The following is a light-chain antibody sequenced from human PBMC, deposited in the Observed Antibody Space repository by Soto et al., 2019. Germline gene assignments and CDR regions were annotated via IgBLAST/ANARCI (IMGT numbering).Light chain of an antibody. CDR3: QQYFEWPPMT. V-gene: IGKV3-15*01. CDR1: ETVATN. Sequence: EVVMTQSPATLSVSPGERATLSCRASETVATNLAWYQQKPGQAPRLLISGASTRAAGISDRFRGSGSWTEFTLTSSSLRSEDSAIYYCQQYFEWPPMTFGQGTKVEI. J-gene: IGKJ1*01. CDR2: GAS.